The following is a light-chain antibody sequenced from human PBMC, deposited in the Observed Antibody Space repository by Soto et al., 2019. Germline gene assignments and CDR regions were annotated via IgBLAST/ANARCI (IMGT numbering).Light chain of an antibody. V-gene: IGKV3-20*01. J-gene: IGKJ5*01. CDR2: GAS. CDR1: HSVSRTY. CDR3: WQLDDSVT. Sequence: EIVLTQSPGTLSLSPGHRASLSCRAIHSVSRTYLAWYQQKPGQAPRFLIYGASDRAPGTPDRFSGSGSGTDFTLTISRLEPEDSAVYYCWQLDDSVTYGQGTR.